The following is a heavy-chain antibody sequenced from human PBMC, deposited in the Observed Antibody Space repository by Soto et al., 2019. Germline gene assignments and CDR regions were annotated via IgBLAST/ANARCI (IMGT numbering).Heavy chain of an antibody. CDR2: ISGSGGST. V-gene: IGHV3-23*01. D-gene: IGHD3-10*01. Sequence: HPGGSLRLSCAASGFTFSSYAMSWVRQAPGKGLEWVSAISGSGGSTYYADSVKGRFTISRDNSKNTLYLQMNSLRAEDTAVYYCAKPSMASKLNWFDPWGQGTLVTVSS. J-gene: IGHJ5*02. CDR1: GFTFSSYA. CDR3: AKPSMASKLNWFDP.